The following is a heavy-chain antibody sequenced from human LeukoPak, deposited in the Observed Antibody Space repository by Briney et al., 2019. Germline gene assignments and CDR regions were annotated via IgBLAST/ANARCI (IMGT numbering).Heavy chain of an antibody. CDR3: ARDYGYRIVDYFDS. D-gene: IGHD5-18*01. V-gene: IGHV3-48*01. J-gene: IGHJ4*02. CDR2: ISSSSSTI. CDR1: GFTFSSYS. Sequence: PGGSLRLSCAASGFTFSSYSMNWVRQAPGKGLEWVSYISSSSSTIYYADSVKGRFTISRDNAKNSLYLQMNSLRAEDTAVYYCARDYGYRIVDYFDSWGQGILVSVSS.